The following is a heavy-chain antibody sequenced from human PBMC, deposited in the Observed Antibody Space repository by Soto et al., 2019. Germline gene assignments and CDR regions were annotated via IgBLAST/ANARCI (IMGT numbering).Heavy chain of an antibody. CDR1: AASRSDTSYY. V-gene: IGHV4-39*01. CDR2: IYFSGTT. J-gene: IGHJ4*02. Sequence: ETLSPTCHVSAASRSDTSYYWGWIRQPPGKGLEWIGTIYFSGTTFYNPSLKSRLTISVDTSKNQFSLRLRSVTAADTAVYYCARHGSYWGQGTLVTVSS. CDR3: ARHGSY.